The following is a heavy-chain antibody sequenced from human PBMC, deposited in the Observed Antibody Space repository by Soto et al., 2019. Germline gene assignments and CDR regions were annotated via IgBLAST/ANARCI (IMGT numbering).Heavy chain of an antibody. Sequence: EVQLLESGGGLVQPGGYLRLSCAASGFTFSSYAMSWVRQAPGKGLEWVSAISGSGGSTYYADSVKGRFTISRDNSENTRYLQMNSLRAVDTAVYYCAKGMKVLFLTGSYFDYWGQGPLVAVSS. V-gene: IGHV3-23*01. CDR2: ISGSGGST. D-gene: IGHD3-9*01. J-gene: IGHJ4*02. CDR1: GFTFSSYA. CDR3: AKGMKVLFLTGSYFDY.